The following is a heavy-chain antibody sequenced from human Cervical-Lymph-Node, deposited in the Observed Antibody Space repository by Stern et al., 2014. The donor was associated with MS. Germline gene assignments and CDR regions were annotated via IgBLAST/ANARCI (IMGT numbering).Heavy chain of an antibody. J-gene: IGHJ4*02. D-gene: IGHD5-24*01. CDR3: ARGGRMASMFY. V-gene: IGHV4-59*01. CDR1: GASFTDYY. CDR2: IYSSGST. Sequence: QVQLQESGPGLVKPSETLSLTCNVSGASFTDYYWSWIRQPPGKGLEWIGYIYSSGSTKYSPSLKSRVTISIDPSKSQFSLNLQSVTAADTAVYYCARGGRMASMFYWGQGTLVTVSS.